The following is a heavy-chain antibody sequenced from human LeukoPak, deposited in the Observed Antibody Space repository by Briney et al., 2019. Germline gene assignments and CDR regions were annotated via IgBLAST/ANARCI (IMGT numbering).Heavy chain of an antibody. J-gene: IGHJ3*02. V-gene: IGHV4-34*01. CDR1: GGSFSGYY. Sequence: SETLSLTCAVYGGSFSGYYWSWIRQPPGKGLEWIGEINHSGRTNYNPSLKSRVTISVDTSKNQFSLKLSSVTAADTAVYYCARSPRSAFDIWGQGTIVTVSS. CDR2: INHSGRT. CDR3: ARSPRSAFDI.